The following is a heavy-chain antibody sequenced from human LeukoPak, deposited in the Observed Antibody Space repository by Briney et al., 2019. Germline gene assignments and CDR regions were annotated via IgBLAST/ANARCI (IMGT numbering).Heavy chain of an antibody. CDR3: ARYRANYYDSSGYFDQ. CDR1: GYTFTSYY. Sequence: ASVKVSCKASGYTFTSYYMHWVRQAPGQGLEWMGIINPSGGSTHYAQKFQGRVTMTRDTSMSTVYMELSSLRSEDTAVYYCARYRANYYDSSGYFDQWGQGTLVTISS. V-gene: IGHV1-46*01. D-gene: IGHD3-22*01. J-gene: IGHJ4*02. CDR2: INPSGGST.